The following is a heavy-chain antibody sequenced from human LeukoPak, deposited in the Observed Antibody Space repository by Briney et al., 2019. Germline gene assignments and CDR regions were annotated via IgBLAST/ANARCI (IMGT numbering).Heavy chain of an antibody. CDR1: GGSFSGYY. Sequence: SETLSLTCAVYGGSFSGYYWSWIRQPPGKGLEWIGEINHSGSTNYNPSLKSRVTISVDTSKHQFSLKLSSVTAADTAVYYCAGHHPRNTVDFWGQGTLVTVSS. CDR3: AGHHPRNTVDF. D-gene: IGHD2/OR15-2a*01. V-gene: IGHV4-34*01. CDR2: INHSGST. J-gene: IGHJ4*02.